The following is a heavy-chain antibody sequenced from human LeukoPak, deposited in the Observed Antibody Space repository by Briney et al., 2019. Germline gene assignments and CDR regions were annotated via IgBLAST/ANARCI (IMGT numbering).Heavy chain of an antibody. CDR3: ARCRSGITLVRGVITYYYYMDV. CDR2: INHSGST. J-gene: IGHJ6*03. Sequence: SETLSLTCAVYGGSFSGYYWSWIRQPPGKGLEWIGEINHSGSTNYNPSLKSRVTISVDTSKNQFSLKLSAVTAADTAVYYCARCRSGITLVRGVITYYYYMDVWGKGTTVTISS. V-gene: IGHV4-34*01. D-gene: IGHD3-10*01. CDR1: GGSFSGYY.